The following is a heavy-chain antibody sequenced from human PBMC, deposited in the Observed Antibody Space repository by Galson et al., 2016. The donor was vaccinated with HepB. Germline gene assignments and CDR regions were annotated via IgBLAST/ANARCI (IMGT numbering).Heavy chain of an antibody. V-gene: IGHV1-69*04. Sequence: SGGTFSNYAISWVRQAPGQGLEWVGRIIPILDIANYAQRFQGRVTITADKSTSTAYMELSSLRSEDTAVYYCARGLGSGWFGVLNYWGQGTLITVSS. J-gene: IGHJ4*02. CDR1: GGTFSNYA. CDR2: IIPILDIA. D-gene: IGHD6-19*01. CDR3: ARGLGSGWFGVLNY.